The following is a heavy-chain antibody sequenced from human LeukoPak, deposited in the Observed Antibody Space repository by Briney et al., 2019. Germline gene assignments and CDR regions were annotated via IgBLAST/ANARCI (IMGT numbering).Heavy chain of an antibody. V-gene: IGHV5-51*01. J-gene: IGHJ4*02. CDR1: GYTFTSYW. CDR3: ARPHDYSNYYFDY. CDR2: IYPGDSDT. D-gene: IGHD4-11*01. Sequence: GASVKVSCKASGYTFTSYWIGWVRQMPGKGLEWMGIIYPGDSDTRYSPSFQGQVTISADKSISTAYLQWSSLKASDTAMYYCARPHDYSNYYFDYWGQGTLVTVSS.